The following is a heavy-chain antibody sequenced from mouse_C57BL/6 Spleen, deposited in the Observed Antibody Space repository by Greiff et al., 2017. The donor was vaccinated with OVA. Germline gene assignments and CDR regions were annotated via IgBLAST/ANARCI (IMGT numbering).Heavy chain of an antibody. Sequence: QVQLQQPGAELVMPGASVKLSCKASGYTFTSYWMHWVKQRPGQGLEWIGEIDPSDSYTNSNQKFKGKSTLTVDKSSSTAYMQLSSLTSEDSAVYYCARKGYYSNYVYYAMDYWGQGTSVTVSS. D-gene: IGHD2-5*01. CDR1: GYTFTSYW. CDR2: IDPSDSYT. CDR3: ARKGYYSNYVYYAMDY. V-gene: IGHV1-69*01. J-gene: IGHJ4*01.